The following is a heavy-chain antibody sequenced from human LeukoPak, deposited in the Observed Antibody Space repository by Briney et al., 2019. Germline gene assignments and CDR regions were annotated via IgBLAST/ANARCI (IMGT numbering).Heavy chain of an antibody. D-gene: IGHD5-18*01. CDR1: GFTFSDYY. Sequence: PGGSLRLSCAASGFTFSDYYMSWIRQAPGKGLEWVSYISSSGSTIYYADSVKGRFTISRDSAKNSLYLQMNSLRAEDTAVYYCARADSYGYIGVFDYWGQGTLVTVSS. V-gene: IGHV3-11*04. J-gene: IGHJ4*02. CDR2: ISSSGSTI. CDR3: ARADSYGYIGVFDY.